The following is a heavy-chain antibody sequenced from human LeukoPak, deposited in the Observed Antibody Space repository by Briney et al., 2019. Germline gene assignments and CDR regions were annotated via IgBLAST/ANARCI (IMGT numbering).Heavy chain of an antibody. CDR3: AKDGSVRGPRVGAYDY. CDR1: GFTFSSYG. CDR2: MSYDGSNK. D-gene: IGHD1-26*01. V-gene: IGHV3-30*18. Sequence: GGSLRLSCAASGFTFSSYGMHWVRQAPGKGLEWVAVMSYDGSNKYYADSVKGRFTISRDNSENTLYLQMNSLRAEDTAVYYCAKDGSVRGPRVGAYDYWGQGTLVTVSS. J-gene: IGHJ4*02.